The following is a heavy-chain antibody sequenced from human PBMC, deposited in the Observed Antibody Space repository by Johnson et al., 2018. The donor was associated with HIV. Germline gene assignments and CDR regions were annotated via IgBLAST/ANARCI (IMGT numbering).Heavy chain of an antibody. V-gene: IGHV3-66*02. CDR1: GFIFNNVW. CDR3: AREYYDSSGYYYGGVSAFDI. D-gene: IGHD3-22*01. J-gene: IGHJ3*02. Sequence: EVQLVESGGGLVKPGGSLRLSCVASGFIFNNVWMSWVRQAPGKGLEWVSVIYSGGSTYYADSVKGRFTISRDNSKNTLYLQMNSRRAEDTAVYYCAREYYDSSGYYYGGVSAFDIWGQGTMVTVSS. CDR2: IYSGGST.